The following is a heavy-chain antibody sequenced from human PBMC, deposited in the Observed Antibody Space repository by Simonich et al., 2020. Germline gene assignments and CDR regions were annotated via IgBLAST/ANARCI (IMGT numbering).Heavy chain of an antibody. Sequence: EVQLVESGGGLVQPGGSLRLSCAASGFTFSSYDMHWVRQAKGKSLEGGSVIGTPGEKYYPGPVKGRFTISRENAKNSLYLKMNSLRAGDTAVYYCARGGYSGSYNWFDPWGQGTLVTVSS. J-gene: IGHJ5*02. V-gene: IGHV3-13*01. CDR2: IGTPGEK. D-gene: IGHD1-26*01. CDR3: ARGGYSGSYNWFDP. CDR1: GFTFSSYD.